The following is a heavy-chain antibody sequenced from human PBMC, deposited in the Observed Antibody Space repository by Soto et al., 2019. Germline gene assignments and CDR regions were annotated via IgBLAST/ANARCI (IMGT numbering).Heavy chain of an antibody. D-gene: IGHD3-10*01. CDR3: ARDGGPLWFGELLFDY. CDR2: IWYDGSNK. J-gene: IGHJ4*02. V-gene: IGHV3-33*01. CDR1: GFTFSSYG. Sequence: GGSLRLSCAASGFTFSSYGMHWVRQAPGKGLEWVAVIWYDGSNKYYADSVKGRFTISRDNSKNTLYLQMNSLRAEDTAVYYCARDGGPLWFGELLFDYWGQGTLVTVSS.